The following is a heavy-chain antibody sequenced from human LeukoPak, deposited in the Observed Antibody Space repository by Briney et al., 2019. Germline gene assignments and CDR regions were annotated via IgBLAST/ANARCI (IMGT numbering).Heavy chain of an antibody. V-gene: IGHV2-5*02. J-gene: IGHJ5*02. CDR3: AHRPIVGKWFDP. D-gene: IGHD2-15*01. CDR1: GFSLSTTGVA. CDR2: IYWDDDK. Sequence: SGPTLVKPTQTLTLTCTFSGFSLSTTGVAVGWSRQPPGKALEWLALIYWDDDKRYSPSLKSRLTITKYTSKNQVVLTMTNMDPVDTATYYCAHRPIVGKWFDPWGQGTLVTVSS.